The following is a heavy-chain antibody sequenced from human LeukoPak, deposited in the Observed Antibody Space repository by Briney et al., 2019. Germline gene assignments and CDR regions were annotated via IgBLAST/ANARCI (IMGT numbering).Heavy chain of an antibody. J-gene: IGHJ3*02. CDR3: ASLFLCYGCNPSSDSFDI. V-gene: IGHV3-74*01. CDR2: INSDGSST. CDR1: GFTFSSYW. Sequence: GGSLRLSCAASGFTFSSYWMHWVRQAPGKGLVWVSRINSDGSSTTYADSVKGRFTISRDNAKNTLYLQMNSLRVEDTAVYYCASLFLCYGCNPSSDSFDIWGQGTLVTVSS. D-gene: IGHD1-14*01.